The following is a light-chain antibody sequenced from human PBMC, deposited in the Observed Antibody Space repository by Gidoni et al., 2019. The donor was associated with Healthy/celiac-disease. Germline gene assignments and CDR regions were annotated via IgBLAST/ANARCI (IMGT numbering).Light chain of an antibody. J-gene: IGKJ2*01. CDR3: QQSYSTPQHT. V-gene: IGKV1-39*01. CDR2: AAS. Sequence: DIQMTQSPSSLSASVGDRVTIPCRASQSISSYLNWYQQKPGKAPKLLIYAASSLQSGVPSRFSGSGSGTDFTLTISSLQPEDFATYYCQQSYSTPQHTFGQGTKLEIK. CDR1: QSISSY.